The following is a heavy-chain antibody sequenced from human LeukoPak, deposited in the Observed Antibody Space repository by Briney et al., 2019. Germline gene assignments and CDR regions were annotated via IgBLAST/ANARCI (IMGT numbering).Heavy chain of an antibody. CDR2: FYTSATP. D-gene: IGHD3-10*01. Sequence: SETLSLTCTVSGGSISRGSYFWSWIRRPAGRGLGGFGGFYTSATPNYNPSLKSRVTISVDTSRNQFSLKLSSVTAADTAVYYCARDQDYYGSGSYGPDHWGQGILVTVSS. CDR1: GGSISRGSYF. CDR3: ARDQDYYGSGSYGPDH. V-gene: IGHV4-61*02. J-gene: IGHJ5*02.